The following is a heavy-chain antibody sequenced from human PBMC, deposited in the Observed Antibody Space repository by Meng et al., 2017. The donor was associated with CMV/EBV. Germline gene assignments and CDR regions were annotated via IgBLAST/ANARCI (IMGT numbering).Heavy chain of an antibody. J-gene: IGHJ5*02. CDR3: ARLWSGNNWFDP. CDR1: GGSFSGYY. Sequence: GSLRLSCAVYGGSFSGYYWSWIRQPPGKGLEWIGEINHSGSTNYNPSLKSRVTISVDTSKNQFSLKLSSVSVADTAVYYCARLWSGNNWFDPWGQGTLVTVSS. V-gene: IGHV4-34*01. CDR2: INHSGST. D-gene: IGHD3-3*01.